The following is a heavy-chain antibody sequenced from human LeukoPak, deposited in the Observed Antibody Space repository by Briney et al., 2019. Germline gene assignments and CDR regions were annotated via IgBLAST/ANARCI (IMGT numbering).Heavy chain of an antibody. J-gene: IGHJ4*02. CDR2: INPNSGGT. CDR1: GYTFTGYY. Sequence: ASVKVSCKASGYTFTGYYMHWVRQAPGQGLEWMGWINPNSGGTDYAQKFQGRVTMTRDTSISTAYMELSRLRSDDTAVYYCARDGKYYDFWSGYSGFDYWGQGTLVTVSS. V-gene: IGHV1-2*02. D-gene: IGHD3-3*01. CDR3: ARDGKYYDFWSGYSGFDY.